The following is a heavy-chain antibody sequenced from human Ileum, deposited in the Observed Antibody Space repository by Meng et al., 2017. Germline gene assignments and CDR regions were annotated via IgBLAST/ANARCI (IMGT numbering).Heavy chain of an antibody. V-gene: IGHV4-39*01. CDR1: SGSFTNNNYY. J-gene: IGHJ4*02. CDR3: ARRAHYGDPPR. D-gene: IGHD4-17*01. CDR2: IYYGGST. Sequence: QLRLPESGPGLVKPSETLSLTCSVSSGSFTNNNYYWVWIRRPPGKGLEWIGSIYYGGSTYYNPSLKSRVTISVDTSTNQFSLKLISVTAADTAVYYCARRAHYGDPPRWGQGTLVTVSS.